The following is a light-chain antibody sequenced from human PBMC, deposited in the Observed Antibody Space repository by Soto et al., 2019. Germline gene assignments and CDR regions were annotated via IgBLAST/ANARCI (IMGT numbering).Light chain of an antibody. CDR3: SSYTNTNTLV. CDR1: TSDVGGYNH. CDR2: DVT. V-gene: IGLV2-14*03. Sequence: QSVLTQPASVSGSPGQSITISCTGTTSDVGGYNHVSWYQQHPGKAPKLMIYDVTNRPSGVSNRFSGSKSGNTASLTISGLQDEDEADYYCSSYTNTNTLVFGGGTKVTVL. J-gene: IGLJ2*01.